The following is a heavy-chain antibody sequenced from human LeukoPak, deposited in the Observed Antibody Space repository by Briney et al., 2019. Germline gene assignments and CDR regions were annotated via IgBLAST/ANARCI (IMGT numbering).Heavy chain of an antibody. D-gene: IGHD6-13*01. CDR2: INLNSDNDV. CDR1: GYTFTGYY. V-gene: IGHV1-2*02. Sequence: ASVKLSCKASGYTFTGYYMHWVRQAPGQGHEWMGWINLNSDNDVRYAQNFRGRITMTRDTSISTAYMDLSSLTAADTALYYCARGGYSSSLYDIWGQGSLVTVSS. J-gene: IGHJ4*02. CDR3: ARGGYSSSLYDI.